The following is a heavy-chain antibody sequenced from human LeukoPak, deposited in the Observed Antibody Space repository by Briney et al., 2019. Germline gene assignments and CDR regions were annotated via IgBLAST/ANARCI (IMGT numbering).Heavy chain of an antibody. CDR2: ISGSGGTT. D-gene: IGHD6-19*01. J-gene: IGHJ4*02. V-gene: IGHV3-23*01. CDR1: GFTFSTYG. Sequence: GGSLRLSCAASGFTFSTYGMHWVRQAPGKGLEWVSSISGSGGTTYYADSVKGRFTISRDNSKNTLSLQMNSLRAEDTAVYYCAKGLSSGPGRFDYWGQGTLVTVSS. CDR3: AKGLSSGPGRFDY.